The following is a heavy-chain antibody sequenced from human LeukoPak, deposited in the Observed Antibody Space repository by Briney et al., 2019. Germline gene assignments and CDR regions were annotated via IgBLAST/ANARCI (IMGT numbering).Heavy chain of an antibody. V-gene: IGHV4-61*08. J-gene: IGHJ6*03. CDR3: ARGGYYYLDV. CDR1: GYSISSGDYY. CDR2: IFYNGNT. Sequence: SETLSLTCTVSGYSISSGDYYWSWIRQSPGKGLEWIAYIFYNGNTKYNPSLWSRVTISIDTSRNQVFLNLNSVTAADTAVYYCARGGYYYLDVWGKGTTVTVSS.